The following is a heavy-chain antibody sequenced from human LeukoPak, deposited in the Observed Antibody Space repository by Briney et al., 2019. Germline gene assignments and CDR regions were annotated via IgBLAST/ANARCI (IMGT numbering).Heavy chain of an antibody. CDR1: GYTFTSYA. CDR2: INAGNGNT. J-gene: IGHJ4*02. Sequence: ASVKVSCKASGYTFTSYAMHWVRQAPGQRLEWMGWINAGNGNTKYSQKFQGRVTITRDTSASTAYMELSSLRSEDTAVYYCAREDTIAAAGTGDYWGQGTLVAVSS. V-gene: IGHV1-3*01. CDR3: AREDTIAAAGTGDY. D-gene: IGHD6-13*01.